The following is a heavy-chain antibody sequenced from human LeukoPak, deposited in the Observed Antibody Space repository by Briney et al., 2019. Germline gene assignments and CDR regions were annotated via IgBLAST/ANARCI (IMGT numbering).Heavy chain of an antibody. D-gene: IGHD2-15*01. Sequence: GGSLRLSCAAPGFTFSSYWMSWVRQAPGKGLEWVANIKQDGSEKYYVDSVKGRFTISRDNAKNSLYLQMNSLRAENTAVYYCARGCSGGSCYSILVVWDQGTLVTVSS. CDR2: IKQDGSEK. J-gene: IGHJ4*02. CDR3: ARGCSGGSCYSILVV. V-gene: IGHV3-7*01. CDR1: GFTFSSYW.